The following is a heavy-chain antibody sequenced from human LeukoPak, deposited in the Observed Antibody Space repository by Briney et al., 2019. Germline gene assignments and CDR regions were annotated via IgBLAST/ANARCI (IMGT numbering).Heavy chain of an antibody. CDR2: INWNGGTT. D-gene: IGHD2-2*01. Sequence: GGSLRLSCAASGFTLDDYGMRWVRQAPGKGLEWVSGINWNGGTTGYAASVKGRFTISRRNANNSLYLQMNSLRAEDTALYYCARVPAANHYYYYMDVWGKGTTVTVSS. CDR1: GFTLDDYG. V-gene: IGHV3-20*04. J-gene: IGHJ6*03. CDR3: ARVPAANHYYYYMDV.